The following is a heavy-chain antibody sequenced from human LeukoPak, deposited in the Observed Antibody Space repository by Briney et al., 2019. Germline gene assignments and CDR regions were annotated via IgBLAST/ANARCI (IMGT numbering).Heavy chain of an antibody. CDR2: INPNTGGT. CDR3: ARNLYTGYNLGSYYYCYMDV. CDR1: GYTFTDYY. Sequence: ASVKVSCKASGYTFTDYYIHWVRQAPGQGLEWMGWINPNTGGTNYALRFQGSVTMTSDTSISTTYMELGTLTSDDTAVYFCARNLYTGYNLGSYYYCYMDVWGTGTTVTVSS. D-gene: IGHD5-12*01. J-gene: IGHJ6*03. V-gene: IGHV1-2*02.